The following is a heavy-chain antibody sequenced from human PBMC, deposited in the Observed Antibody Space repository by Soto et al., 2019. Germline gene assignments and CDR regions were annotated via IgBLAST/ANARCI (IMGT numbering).Heavy chain of an antibody. CDR2: ISYDGSNK. Sequence: QVQLVESGGGVVQPGRSLRLSCAASGFTFSSYGMHWVRQAPGKGLEWVAVISYDGSNKYYADSVKGRFTISRDNSKNTLYLQMNSLRAEDTAVYYCAQCLRRGYGNYYYYGMDVWGQGTTVTVSS. CDR1: GFTFSSYG. CDR3: AQCLRRGYGNYYYYGMDV. V-gene: IGHV3-30*18. J-gene: IGHJ6*02. D-gene: IGHD5-12*01.